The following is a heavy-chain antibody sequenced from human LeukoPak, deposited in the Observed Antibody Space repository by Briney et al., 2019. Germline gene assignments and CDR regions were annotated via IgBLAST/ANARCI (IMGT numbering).Heavy chain of an antibody. D-gene: IGHD6-19*01. J-gene: IGHJ4*02. CDR3: ARGETGYSSGWYAPYYFDY. V-gene: IGHV3-30-3*01. CDR1: GFTFSSYA. CDR2: ISYDGSNK. Sequence: GGSLRLSCAASGFTFSSYAMHWVRQAPGKGLEWVAVISYDGSNKYYADSVKGRFTISRDNSKNTLYLQMNSLRAEDTAVYYCARGETGYSSGWYAPYYFDYWGQGTLVTVSS.